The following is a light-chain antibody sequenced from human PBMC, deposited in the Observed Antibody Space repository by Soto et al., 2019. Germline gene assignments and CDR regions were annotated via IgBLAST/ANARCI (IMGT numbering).Light chain of an antibody. CDR3: QHYVTWPLT. Sequence: EVVMTQSPATLSVSPGERATLSCRASRGIGSTLAWYQQKPGQTPRLLIYDTDTRATGVPATFIGSASGTEFTLNIPSLQSADFAIYYCQHYVTWPLTFGGGTRVENK. CDR1: RGIGST. J-gene: IGKJ4*01. CDR2: DTD. V-gene: IGKV3-15*01.